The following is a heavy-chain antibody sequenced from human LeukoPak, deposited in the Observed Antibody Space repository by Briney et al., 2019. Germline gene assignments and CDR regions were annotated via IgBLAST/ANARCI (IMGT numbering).Heavy chain of an antibody. V-gene: IGHV3-11*04. Sequence: GGSLRLYCAASGFTFSYYYMSWIRQAPGKGLEGVSYISSIGSTIYYADSVKGRFTISTDNAKNSLYLQMNSLRAEDTAVYYCAQSSGYNWFDPWGQGTLVTVSS. J-gene: IGHJ5*02. D-gene: IGHD3-22*01. CDR3: AQSSGYNWFDP. CDR2: ISSIGSTI. CDR1: GFTFSYYY.